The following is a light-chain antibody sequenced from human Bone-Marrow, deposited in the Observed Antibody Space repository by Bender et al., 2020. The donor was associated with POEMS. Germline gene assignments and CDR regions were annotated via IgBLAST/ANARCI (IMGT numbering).Light chain of an antibody. CDR2: QDT. J-gene: IGLJ1*01. CDR1: RLGDKY. CDR3: QTWDDSTTYV. Sequence: SYELTQPPSVSVSPGQTASISCSGDRLGDKYASWYQQKPGQSPLLVIYQDTKRPAGFPERFSGSNSGNTAPLTISGTQPMDEADYYCQTWDDSTTYVFGTGTRVTVL. V-gene: IGLV3-1*01.